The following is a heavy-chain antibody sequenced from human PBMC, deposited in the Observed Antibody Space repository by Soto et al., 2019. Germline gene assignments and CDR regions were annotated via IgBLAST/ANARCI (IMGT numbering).Heavy chain of an antibody. J-gene: IGHJ1*01. CDR3: AKDIESSAYYFFQH. CDR1: GFTFGAYA. V-gene: IGHV3-23*01. CDR2: ISGSGGTT. Sequence: PGGSRRLSCAASGFTFGAYAMSWVRQAPGKGLEWVSSISGSGGTTYYADSVKGRFTISKDKSKDTLHLQMNSLRAEDTAVYYCAKDIESSAYYFFQHWGQGTLVTVSS. D-gene: IGHD3-22*01.